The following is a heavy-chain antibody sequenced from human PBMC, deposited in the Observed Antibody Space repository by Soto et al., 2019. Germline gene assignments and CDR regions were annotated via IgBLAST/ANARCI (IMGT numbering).Heavy chain of an antibody. Sequence: GGSLRLSCAASGFTFSDYYMSWIRQAPGKGLEWVSYISSSGSTIYYADSVKGRFTISRDNAKDSLYLQMNSLRAEDTAVYYCSRGTYDSSGNYGMDVWGQGTTVTVSS. V-gene: IGHV3-11*01. J-gene: IGHJ6*02. D-gene: IGHD3-22*01. CDR2: ISSSGSTI. CDR1: GFTFSDYY. CDR3: SRGTYDSSGNYGMDV.